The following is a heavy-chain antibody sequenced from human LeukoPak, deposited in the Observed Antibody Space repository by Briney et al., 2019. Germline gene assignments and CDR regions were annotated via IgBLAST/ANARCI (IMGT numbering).Heavy chain of an antibody. J-gene: IGHJ4*02. CDR3: ARDPHSSGWQEPRIY. CDR1: GFTFSSYS. CDR2: ISSSSSYI. Sequence: PGGSLRLSCAASGFTFSSYSMNWVRQAPGKGLEWVSSISSSSSYIYYADSVKGRFTISRDNAKNSLYLQMNSLRAEDTAVYYCARDPHSSGWQEPRIYWGQGTLVTVSS. V-gene: IGHV3-21*01. D-gene: IGHD6-19*01.